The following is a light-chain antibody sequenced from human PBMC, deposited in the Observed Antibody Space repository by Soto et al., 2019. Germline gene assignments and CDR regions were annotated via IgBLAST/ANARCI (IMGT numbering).Light chain of an antibody. Sequence: DIILSQSPDTLSVSPGERVTLSCRASQSVRSNLAWYQQKPGQAPRLLIYEASTRATGVPTRFSGSGSGTDFTLTITILQSEDVAVYFCHQYTEYLKVFGQGTKLEIK. J-gene: IGKJ2*01. CDR1: QSVRSN. CDR2: EAS. CDR3: HQYTEYLKV. V-gene: IGKV3-15*01.